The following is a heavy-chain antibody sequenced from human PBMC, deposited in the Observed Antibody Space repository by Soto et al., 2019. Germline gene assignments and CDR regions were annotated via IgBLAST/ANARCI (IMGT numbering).Heavy chain of an antibody. CDR1: GFTFNSYG. J-gene: IGHJ4*02. D-gene: IGHD2-15*01. CDR2: ISYDGNRK. CDR3: ARKGYGGRWSLDY. Sequence: QVQLVESGGGVVQPGRSLRLSCAASGFTFNSYGMHWARQAPGEGLEWVAVISYDGNRKCYADSVKGRFTISRDFSKNTVDLHMNSLRVEDTAVYFCARKGYGGRWSLDYWGQGILVTVSS. V-gene: IGHV3-30*03.